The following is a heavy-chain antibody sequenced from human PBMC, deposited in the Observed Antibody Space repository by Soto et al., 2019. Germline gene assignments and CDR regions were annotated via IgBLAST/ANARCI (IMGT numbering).Heavy chain of an antibody. CDR3: ARIGFSSAHESPDFDS. D-gene: IGHD6-25*01. J-gene: IGHJ4*02. V-gene: IGHV1-18*01. CDR2: ISGFNGNT. Sequence: ASVKVSCKASGYTFNFYGITWVRQAPGQGLEWMGWISGFNGNTNYAADLQGRVTMTTDTSTSTAYMELRGLRSVDTAVYYCARIGFSSAHESPDFDSWGQGTLVTVSS. CDR1: GYTFNFYG.